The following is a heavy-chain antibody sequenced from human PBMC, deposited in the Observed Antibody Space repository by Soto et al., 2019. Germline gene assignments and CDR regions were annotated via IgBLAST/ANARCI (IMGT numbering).Heavy chain of an antibody. J-gene: IGHJ6*02. CDR1: GFTFSSYA. D-gene: IGHD2-15*01. CDR3: AKDDPLGYCSGGSCYPGMDV. CDR2: ISGSGGST. V-gene: IGHV3-23*01. Sequence: GGSLRLSCAASGFTFSSYALSWVRQAPGTGLEWVSAISGSGGSTYYADSVKGRFTISRDNSKNTLYLQMNSLRAEDTAVYYCAKDDPLGYCSGGSCYPGMDVWGQGTTVTVSS.